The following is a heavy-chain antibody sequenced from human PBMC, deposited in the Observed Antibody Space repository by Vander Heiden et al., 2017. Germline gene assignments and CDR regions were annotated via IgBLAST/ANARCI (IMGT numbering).Heavy chain of an antibody. Sequence: EVQLVESGGGLVKPGGSLTHSCAASGFTFSSYSMNWVRQAPGKGLEWVSSISSSSSYIYYADSVKGRFTISRDNAKNSLYLQMNSLRAEDTAVYYCARDNYDSSGAFDYWGQGTLVTVSS. CDR1: GFTFSSYS. CDR3: ARDNYDSSGAFDY. V-gene: IGHV3-21*01. J-gene: IGHJ4*02. CDR2: ISSSSSYI. D-gene: IGHD3-22*01.